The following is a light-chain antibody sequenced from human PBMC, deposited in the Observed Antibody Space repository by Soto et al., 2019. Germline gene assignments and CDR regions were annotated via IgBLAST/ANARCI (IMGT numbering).Light chain of an antibody. CDR1: QDITNF. CDR2: GAS. CDR3: QHYANLPYT. J-gene: IGKJ2*01. V-gene: IGKV1-33*01. Sequence: DIQLTRSPSSLSASVGDRVTITYQPSQDITNFLNWYQQKPGKAPRLLIAGASKLETGVPSRFSGSRSGTDYTFTIGSLQPEDIATYYCQHYANLPYTFGQGTKLEIK.